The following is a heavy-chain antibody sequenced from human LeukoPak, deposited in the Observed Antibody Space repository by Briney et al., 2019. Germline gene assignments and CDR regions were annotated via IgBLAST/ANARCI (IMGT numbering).Heavy chain of an antibody. V-gene: IGHV3-30*04. CDR3: ARDDALATDVFDS. CDR2: VSYDGNDK. D-gene: IGHD5-24*01. CDR1: GFTFTRYA. Sequence: GRSLRLSCVASGFTFTRYAMHWVRQAPGKGLEWVTVVSYDGNDKYYADSVKGRFTISRDNSKNTVYLQMNSLRAEDTAVYYCARDDALATDVFDSWGQGTLVTVSS. J-gene: IGHJ4*02.